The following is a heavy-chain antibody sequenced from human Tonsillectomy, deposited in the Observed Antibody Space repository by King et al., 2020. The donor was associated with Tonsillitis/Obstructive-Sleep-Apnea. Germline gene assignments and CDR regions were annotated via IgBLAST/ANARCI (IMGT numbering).Heavy chain of an antibody. CDR2: IYWDEDK. Sequence: ITLKESGPTLVKPTQTLTLTCTFSGFSLSTSGVGVGWIRQPPGKALEWLALIYWDEDKRYSPSLESRLTISKDTSKNQVVLTMTNMDRVDTATYYCAHRLADDYGDYYMDVWGKGTTVTVSS. V-gene: IGHV2-5*02. CDR1: GFSLSTSGVG. CDR3: AHRLADDYGDYYMDV. J-gene: IGHJ6*03. D-gene: IGHD4-17*01.